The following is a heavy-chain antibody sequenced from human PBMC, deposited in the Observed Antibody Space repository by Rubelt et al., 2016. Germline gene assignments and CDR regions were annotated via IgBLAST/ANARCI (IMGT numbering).Heavy chain of an antibody. J-gene: IGHJ4*02. CDR1: GFTFDDYA. CDR2: ISWNSGTT. CDR3: ARGNSGSYFSYPYDY. Sequence: EVQLVESGGGLVQPGRSLRLSCAASGFTFDDYAMHCVRQAPGKGLEWVSGISWNSGTTGHADSLNGRITISRDNSRNTPLLQMNSLRTEDTAVYHCARGNSGSYFSYPYDYWGQGTLVTVSS. D-gene: IGHD1-26*01. V-gene: IGHV3-9*01.